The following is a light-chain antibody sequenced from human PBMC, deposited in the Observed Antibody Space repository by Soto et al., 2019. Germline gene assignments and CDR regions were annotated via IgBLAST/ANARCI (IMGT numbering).Light chain of an antibody. V-gene: IGKV3-20*01. Sequence: EIMLTQSPGTLSLSPGEGATLSCRASQSVISSYLAWYQQKPGQAPRLLIYGASSRATGIPDRFSGSGSGTDFSLTISSLEPEDFAVYYCQQYASSPVTFGQGTKVEIK. CDR1: QSVISSY. J-gene: IGKJ1*01. CDR2: GAS. CDR3: QQYASSPVT.